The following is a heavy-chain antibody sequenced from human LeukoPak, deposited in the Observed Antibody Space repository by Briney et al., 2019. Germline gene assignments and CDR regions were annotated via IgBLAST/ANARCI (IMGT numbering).Heavy chain of an antibody. Sequence: SETLSLTCTVSGGSISSYYWSWIRQPPGKGLEWIGYIYYSGSTNYNPSLKSRVTISVDTSKNQFSLKLSSVTAADTAVYYSARFGWVVPAAMFAFDYWGQGTLVTVSS. J-gene: IGHJ4*02. CDR2: IYYSGST. V-gene: IGHV4-59*08. CDR3: ARFGWVVPAAMFAFDY. D-gene: IGHD2-2*01. CDR1: GGSISSYY.